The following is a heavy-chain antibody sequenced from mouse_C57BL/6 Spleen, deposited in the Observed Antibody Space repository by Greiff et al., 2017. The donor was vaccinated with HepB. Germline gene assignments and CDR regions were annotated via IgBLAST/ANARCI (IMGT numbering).Heavy chain of an antibody. Sequence: ESGAELVRPGASVTLSCKASGYTFTDYEMHWVKQTPVHGLEWIGAIDPETGGTAYNQKFKGKAILTADKSSSTAYMELRSLTSEDSAVYYCTRKRGYFDYWGQGTTLTVSS. CDR2: IDPETGGT. J-gene: IGHJ2*01. CDR3: TRKRGYFDY. V-gene: IGHV1-15*01. CDR1: GYTFTDYE.